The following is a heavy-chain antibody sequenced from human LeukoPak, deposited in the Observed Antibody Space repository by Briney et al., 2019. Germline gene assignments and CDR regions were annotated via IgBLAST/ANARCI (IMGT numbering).Heavy chain of an antibody. CDR1: GGTFSSYA. D-gene: IGHD2-2*03. V-gene: IGHV1-69*01. CDR3: ARVEIVGWPTGETGLDYYYYYGMDV. J-gene: IGHJ6*02. CDR2: IIPIFGTA. Sequence: SVKVSCKASGGTFSSYAISWVRQAPGQGLEWMGGIIPIFGTANYAQKFQDRVTITADESTSTAYMELSSLRSEDTAVYYCARVEIVGWPTGETGLDYYYYYGMDVWGQGTTVTVSS.